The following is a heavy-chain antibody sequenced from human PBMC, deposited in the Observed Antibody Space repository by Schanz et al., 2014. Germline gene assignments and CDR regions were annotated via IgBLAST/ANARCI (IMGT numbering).Heavy chain of an antibody. D-gene: IGHD6-19*01. CDR1: GFSLNTYG. V-gene: IGHV3-33*03. J-gene: IGHJ4*02. CDR2: IWYDGSNK. Sequence: QAQLMESGGGVVQPGTSLILSCSVSGFSLNTYGIHWFRQPAGKGLEWVAFIWYDGSNKYYADSVKGRFSISRDNAKNSLFLQMNRLRAEDTALYYCAIIGVMVAVAGTRADYWGQGTLVTVSS. CDR3: AIIGVMVAVAGTRADY.